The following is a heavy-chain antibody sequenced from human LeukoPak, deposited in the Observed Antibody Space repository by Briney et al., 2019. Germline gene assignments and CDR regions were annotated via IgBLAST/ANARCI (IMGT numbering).Heavy chain of an antibody. D-gene: IGHD1-26*01. V-gene: IGHV4-59*08. Sequence: KASETLSLTCSVSGGSISHFYWSWIRQPPGKDPEWIGYIFYSGSTNYNPSLKSRVTISVDTSKNQFSLKLSSVTAADTAVYYCARFGGPSGSYFVYFDYWGQGTLVTVSS. CDR1: GGSISHFY. CDR3: ARFGGPSGSYFVYFDY. J-gene: IGHJ4*02. CDR2: IFYSGST.